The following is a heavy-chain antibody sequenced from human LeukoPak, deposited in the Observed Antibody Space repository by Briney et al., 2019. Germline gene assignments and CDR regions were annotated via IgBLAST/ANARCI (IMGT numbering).Heavy chain of an antibody. V-gene: IGHV4-30-2*01. Sequence: SETLSLTCAVSGGSISSSDYSWSWIRQPPGKGLEWIVYIYHTGDTSYNPSLRSRVTISVDRSKNQFSLRLRSVTAADTAMYYCARDEAGYYDAFDIWGQGTMVTTSS. CDR3: ARDEAGYYDAFDI. CDR1: GGSISSSDYS. CDR2: IYHTGDT. J-gene: IGHJ3*02. D-gene: IGHD1-26*01.